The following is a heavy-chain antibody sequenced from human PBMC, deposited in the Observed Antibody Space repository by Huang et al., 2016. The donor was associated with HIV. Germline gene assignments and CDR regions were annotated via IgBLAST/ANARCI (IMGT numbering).Heavy chain of an antibody. Sequence: EIQLVESGGGSVEPGRSLRLSCVFSGFTFEDYAMHWVRQVPGKGLGWVSGINWNGGNLGYADSVKGRVTISRDNARNSLFLQLDSLRPEDTAFYYCTKAVIMRKFGGAFDYWGQGVPVIVSS. CDR1: GFTFEDYA. CDR3: TKAVIMRKFGGAFDY. D-gene: IGHD3-16*01. V-gene: IGHV3-9*01. J-gene: IGHJ4*02. CDR2: INWNGGNL.